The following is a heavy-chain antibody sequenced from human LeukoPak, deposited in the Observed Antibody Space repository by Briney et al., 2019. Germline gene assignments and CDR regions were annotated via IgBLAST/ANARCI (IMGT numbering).Heavy chain of an antibody. J-gene: IGHJ4*02. Sequence: ASVKVSCKASGHTFTSYAMNWVRQAPGQGLEWMGWINTNTGSPTYAQGFTGRFVFSLDTSVSTAYLQISSLKAGDTAVYYCARGWESFDYWGQGTLVTVSS. CDR3: ARGWESFDY. CDR1: GHTFTSYA. D-gene: IGHD1-26*01. CDR2: INTNTGSP. V-gene: IGHV7-4-1*02.